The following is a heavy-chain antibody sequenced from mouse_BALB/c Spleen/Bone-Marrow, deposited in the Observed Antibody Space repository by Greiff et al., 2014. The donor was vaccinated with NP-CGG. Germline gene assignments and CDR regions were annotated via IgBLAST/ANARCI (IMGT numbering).Heavy chain of an antibody. CDR2: IDPEIGNT. V-gene: IGHV14-1*02. D-gene: IGHD4-1*01. J-gene: IGHJ2*01. CDR1: GFNIKGYF. Sequence: EVQLQQSGAELVRPGALVKLSCKASGFNIKGYFMHWVKQRPEQGLEWIGWIDPEIGNTLYDPKFQGKASITADTSSNTAYLQLSSLTSEDTAVYYCARLFGTRDFDYWGQGTTITVSS. CDR3: ARLFGTRDFDY.